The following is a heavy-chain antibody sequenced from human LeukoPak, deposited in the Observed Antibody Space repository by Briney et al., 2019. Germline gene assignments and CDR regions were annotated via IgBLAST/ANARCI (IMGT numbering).Heavy chain of an antibody. D-gene: IGHD6-6*01. Sequence: KPSETLSLTCSVSGFSISGGFYWGWIRQPPGKGLEWIANIHYSGSTYYNPSLKSRVTISVDTSNNQFSLKLSSVTAADTAVYYCARTYSSDRVAARGWFDPWGQGTLVTVSS. V-gene: IGHV4-38-2*02. CDR3: ARTYSSDRVAARGWFDP. CDR2: IHYSGST. J-gene: IGHJ5*02. CDR1: GFSISGGFY.